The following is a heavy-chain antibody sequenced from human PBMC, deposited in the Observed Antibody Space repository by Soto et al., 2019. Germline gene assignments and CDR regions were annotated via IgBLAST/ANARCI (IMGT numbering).Heavy chain of an antibody. CDR1: GFTFSSYA. D-gene: IGHD6-25*01. CDR3: VKAGYTSGLL. V-gene: IGHV3-23*01. Sequence: VQLLESGGGLIQPGGSLRLSCVASGFTFSSYAMNWVRQGPGTGLEWVAVIDSDDGKTYYANAVKGRFCISRDNSKNTLFLQMNSLRVEDTATYYCVKAGYTSGLLWGQGTLVTV. CDR2: IDSDDGKT. J-gene: IGHJ4*02.